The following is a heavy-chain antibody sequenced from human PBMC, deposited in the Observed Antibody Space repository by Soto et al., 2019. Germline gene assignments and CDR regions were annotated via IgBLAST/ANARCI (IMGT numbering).Heavy chain of an antibody. D-gene: IGHD6-6*01. V-gene: IGHV5-10-1*01. CDR3: ASRHLNYDYGMDV. CDR2: IDPSDSYT. J-gene: IGHJ6*01. CDR1: GYSFTSYW. Sequence: PGESLKNSWKGSGYSFTSYWISWVRQMPGKGLEWMGRIDPSDSYTNYSPSFQGHVTISADKSISTAYLQWSSLKASDTAMYYCASRHLNYDYGMDVWGQGTTVTVSS.